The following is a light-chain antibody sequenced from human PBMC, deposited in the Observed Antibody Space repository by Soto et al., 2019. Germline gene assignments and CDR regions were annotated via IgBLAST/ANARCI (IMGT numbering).Light chain of an antibody. J-gene: IGLJ2*01. Sequence: QSALTQPASVSGSPGQSITISCTGTSSEVGGYNYVSWYQQHPGKAPKLMIYGVTNRPSGVSNRFSGSKSGNTASLTISGLQADDEADYYCSSYTSSTTLSVIFGGGTKVTVL. CDR2: GVT. V-gene: IGLV2-14*01. CDR1: SSEVGGYNY. CDR3: SSYTSSTTLSVI.